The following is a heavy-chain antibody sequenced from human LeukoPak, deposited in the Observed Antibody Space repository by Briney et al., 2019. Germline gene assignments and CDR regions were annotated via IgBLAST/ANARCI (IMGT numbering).Heavy chain of an antibody. V-gene: IGHV3-30*02. CDR2: IRYDGSNK. D-gene: IGHD1-26*01. CDR3: AKKLSGSYKAFDY. CDR1: GFTFSSYG. Sequence: TGGSLRLSCAASGFTFSSYGMHWVRQAPGKGLEWVAFIRYDGSNKYYADSVKGRFTISRDNSKNTLYLQMNSLRAEDTAVYYCAKKLSGSYKAFDYWGQGTPVTVSS. J-gene: IGHJ4*02.